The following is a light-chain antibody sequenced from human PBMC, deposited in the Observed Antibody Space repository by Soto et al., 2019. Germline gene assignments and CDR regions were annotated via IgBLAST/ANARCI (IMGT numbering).Light chain of an antibody. CDR1: QSVSSSY. J-gene: IGKJ1*01. Sequence: ENVLTQCAGTLSLSPGERATLSCRASQSVSSSYLAWYQQKPGQAPRLLIYGASSRATGIPDRFSGSGSGTDFTLTISRLEPEDFAVYYCQQYGSSPRTFGQGTKVDIK. CDR3: QQYGSSPRT. CDR2: GAS. V-gene: IGKV3-20*01.